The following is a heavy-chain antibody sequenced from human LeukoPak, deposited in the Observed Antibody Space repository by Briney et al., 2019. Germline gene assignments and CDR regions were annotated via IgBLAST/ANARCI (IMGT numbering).Heavy chain of an antibody. D-gene: IGHD3-22*01. J-gene: IGHJ4*02. CDR3: AKDRSSGYYPRFFDY. Sequence: PGGSLRLSCAASGFIFSIYGMHWVRQAPGKGLEWVAFIRYDGSNKYYADSVKGRFTISRDNSKNTLYLQMNSLRAEDTAVYYCAKDRSSGYYPRFFDYWGQGTLVTVSS. CDR1: GFIFSIYG. CDR2: IRYDGSNK. V-gene: IGHV3-30*02.